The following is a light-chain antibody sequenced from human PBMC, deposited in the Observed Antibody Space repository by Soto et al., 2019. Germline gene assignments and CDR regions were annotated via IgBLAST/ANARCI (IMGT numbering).Light chain of an antibody. CDR1: SSDVGVYNF. CDR3: CSYAYTSTIWVV. V-gene: IGLV2-23*03. CDR2: EGT. Sequence: QSALTQPRSVSGSPGQSITISCSGTSSDVGVYNFVSWYQQDPGKAPKLIIYEGTKRPSGVSDRFSGSKSGNAASLTISGLQSEDEADYYCCSYAYTSTIWVVFGGGTKLTVL. J-gene: IGLJ3*02.